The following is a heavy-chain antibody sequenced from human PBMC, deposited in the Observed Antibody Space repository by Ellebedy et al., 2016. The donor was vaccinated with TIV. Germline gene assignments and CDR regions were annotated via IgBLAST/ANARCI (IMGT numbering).Heavy chain of an antibody. D-gene: IGHD4-17*01. Sequence: MPSETLSLTCTVSGGSISSSSYYWGWIRQPPGKGLEWIGSIYYSGSTYYNPSLTSRVTISVDTSKNRFSLKLTSVTAADTAVYYCASRESTVTTGASMGFDPWGQGTLVTVSS. CDR3: ASRESTVTTGASMGFDP. CDR2: IYYSGST. V-gene: IGHV4-39*01. CDR1: GGSISSSSYY. J-gene: IGHJ5*02.